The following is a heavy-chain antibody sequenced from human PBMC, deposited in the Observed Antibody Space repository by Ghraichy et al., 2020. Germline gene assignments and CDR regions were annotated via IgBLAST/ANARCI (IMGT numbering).Heavy chain of an antibody. CDR2: ISGDGSST. CDR1: GFTFSNYW. J-gene: IGHJ4*02. D-gene: IGHD4/OR15-4a*01. CDR3: ATGGYGATGYSGY. Sequence: GGSLRLSCAASGFTFSNYWMQWVRQAPGKGLVWVSRISGDGSSTSHADSVKGRFTISRENAKNTLYLQMNRLTADDPAVYYCATGGYGATGYSGYWGQGTLVTVSS. V-gene: IGHV3-74*01.